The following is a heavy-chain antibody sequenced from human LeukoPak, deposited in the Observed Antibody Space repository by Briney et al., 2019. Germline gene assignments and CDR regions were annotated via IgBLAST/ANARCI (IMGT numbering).Heavy chain of an antibody. J-gene: IGHJ4*02. CDR3: ARSGLSRFGF. Sequence: GGSLRLSCAASGFTFSNYAMSWVRQAPGKGLEWVSAFSGSGGSTYYANSVKGRLTISRDNSKNTLYLQMNSLRAEDTAVYYCARSGLSRFGFWGQGTLVTVSS. V-gene: IGHV3-23*01. CDR1: GFTFSNYA. CDR2: FSGSGGST. D-gene: IGHD2/OR15-2a*01.